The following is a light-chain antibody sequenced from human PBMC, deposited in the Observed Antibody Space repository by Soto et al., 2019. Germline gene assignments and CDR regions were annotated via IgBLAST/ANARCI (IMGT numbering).Light chain of an antibody. CDR3: QTWGTGIQV. J-gene: IGLJ3*02. CDR1: RGYSSYA. CDR2: LNSDGSH. V-gene: IGLV4-69*01. Sequence: QPVLTQSPSASASLGASVKLTCTLSRGYSSYAIAWHQQQPEKGPRYLMKLNSDGSHSKGDGIPDRFSGSSSGAVRYLTISSLQSEDEADYYCQTWGTGIQVFGGGTKLTVL.